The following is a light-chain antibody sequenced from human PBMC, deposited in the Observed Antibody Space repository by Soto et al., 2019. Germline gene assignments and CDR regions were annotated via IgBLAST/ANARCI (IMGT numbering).Light chain of an antibody. V-gene: IGKV3-11*01. J-gene: IGKJ2*01. Sequence: EIVLTQSPATLSLSPGERATLSCRASQSVSSYLAWYQQKPGQAPRLLIYDVSNRATGIPARFSGSGSGTDFTLTLTRLEPEDIAVYYCQQRSNWPPHTFDQATKLEIK. CDR3: QQRSNWPPHT. CDR1: QSVSSY. CDR2: DVS.